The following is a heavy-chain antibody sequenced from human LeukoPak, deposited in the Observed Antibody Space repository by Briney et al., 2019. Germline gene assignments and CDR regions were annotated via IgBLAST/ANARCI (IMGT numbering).Heavy chain of an antibody. CDR1: GYSFTSYW. CDR3: ARGSGSYYTLDY. CDR2: IYPGDSDT. V-gene: IGHV5-51*01. J-gene: IGHJ4*02. D-gene: IGHD1-26*01. Sequence: GESLKISCKGSGYSFTSYWISWVRQMPGKGLEWMGVIYPGDSDTSYSPSFQGQVTISADKSINTPSLQWSRLMASDTAMYYCARGSGSYYTLDYWGQGTLVTVSS.